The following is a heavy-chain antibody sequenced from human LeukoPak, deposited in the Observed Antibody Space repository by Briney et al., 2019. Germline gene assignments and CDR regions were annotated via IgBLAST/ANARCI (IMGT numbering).Heavy chain of an antibody. J-gene: IGHJ4*02. CDR2: ISHSGST. D-gene: IGHD3-10*01. CDR1: RYSISSGYN. Sequence: SETLSLTCAVSRYSISSGYNWGWIRQSPGKGLEWIGSISHSGSTYYNPSLKSRVTISVDTSKNEFPLNLGSVTAADTAVYYCARGYYGSGSYYKGNYLDYWGRGTLVTVSS. CDR3: ARGYYGSGSYYKGNYLDY. V-gene: IGHV4-38-2*01.